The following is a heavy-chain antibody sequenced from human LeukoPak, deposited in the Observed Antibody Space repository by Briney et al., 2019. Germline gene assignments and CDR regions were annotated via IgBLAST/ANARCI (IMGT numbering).Heavy chain of an antibody. CDR2: INHSGST. V-gene: IGHV4-34*01. D-gene: IGHD3-3*01. J-gene: IGHJ2*01. CDR1: GGSFSGYY. CDR3: ARDGRFLEWLLPRNRYWYFDL. Sequence: SETLSLTCAVYGGSFSGYYWSWIRQPPGKGLEWIGEINHSGSTNYNPSLKSRVAISVDTSKNQFSLKLSSVTAADTAVYYCARDGRFLEWLLPRNRYWYFDLWGRGTLVTVSS.